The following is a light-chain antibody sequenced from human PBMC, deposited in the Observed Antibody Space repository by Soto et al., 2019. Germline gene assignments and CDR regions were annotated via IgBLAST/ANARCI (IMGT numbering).Light chain of an antibody. J-gene: IGKJ1*01. V-gene: IGKV1-5*01. CDR2: DAS. CDR3: QHYSLYSS. Sequence: DIPMTQSPSTLSASVGDRVTITCRASQSIGYLLAWYQQKPGKAPKLLIYDASSLESGVPSRFSGSGSGTEFTLTISSLRPDDFATYYCQHYSLYSSFGQGTTVEI. CDR1: QSIGYL.